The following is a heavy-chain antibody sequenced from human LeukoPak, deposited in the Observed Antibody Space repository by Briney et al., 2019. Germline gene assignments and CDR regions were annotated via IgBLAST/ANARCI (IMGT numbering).Heavy chain of an antibody. Sequence: KTSETLSLTCTVSGGSISSGSYYWSWIRQPAGKGLEWIGRIYTSGSTNYNPSLKSRVTISVDTSKNQFSLKLSSVTAADTAVYYCASWDTAAPLPYFDLWGRGTLVTVSS. CDR2: IYTSGST. CDR3: ASWDTAAPLPYFDL. J-gene: IGHJ2*01. CDR1: GGSISSGSYY. V-gene: IGHV4-61*02. D-gene: IGHD6-13*01.